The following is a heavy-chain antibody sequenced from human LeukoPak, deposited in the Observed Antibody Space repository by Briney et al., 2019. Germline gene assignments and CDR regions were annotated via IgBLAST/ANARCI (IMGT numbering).Heavy chain of an antibody. Sequence: GRSLRLSCAASGFTFSSYGMHWVRQAPGKGLEWVAVISYDGSNKYYADSVKGRFTISRDNAKNSLYLQMNSLRAEDTAVYYCARDGDIVVVPAAIGFDYWGQGTLATVSS. V-gene: IGHV3-30*03. CDR3: ARDGDIVVVPAAIGFDY. CDR2: ISYDGSNK. J-gene: IGHJ4*02. D-gene: IGHD2-2*02. CDR1: GFTFSSYG.